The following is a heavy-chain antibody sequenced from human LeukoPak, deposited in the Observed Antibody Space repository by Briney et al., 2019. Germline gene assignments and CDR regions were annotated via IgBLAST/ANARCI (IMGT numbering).Heavy chain of an antibody. D-gene: IGHD3-16*01. CDR1: GYTFTGYY. V-gene: IGHV1-2*02. CDR2: VNPNSGGS. CDR3: ARVLVPAGGGVVDY. Sequence: ASVKVSCKASGYTFTGYYMHWVRQAPGQGLEWMGWVNPNSGGSNYAQKFQGRVTMTGDTSISTAYMELRRLTSDDTAMYYCARVLVPAGGGVVDYWGQGTLVTVSS. J-gene: IGHJ4*02.